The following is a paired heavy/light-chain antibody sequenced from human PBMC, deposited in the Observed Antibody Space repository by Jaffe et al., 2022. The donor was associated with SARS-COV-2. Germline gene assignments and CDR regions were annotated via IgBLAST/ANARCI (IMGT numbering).Light chain of an antibody. CDR1: QSLVYSDGNTY. CDR2: QVS. CDR3: MQGRHWPYT. J-gene: IGKJ2*01. Sequence: DVVMTQSPLSLPVTLGQPASISCRSSQSLVYSDGNTYLYWFQQRPGQSPRRLIYQVSNRDSGVPDRFSGSGSGSDFTLKISTVQAEDVGFYYCMQGRHWPYTFGQGTKLEI. V-gene: IGKV2-30*01.
Heavy chain of an antibody. CDR2: IDPRGGST. CDR1: GYTFSNYH. CDR3: ARDLVDY. Sequence: QVQLVQSGAEVKKPGASVKVSCQTSGYTFSNYHIHWVRQAPGQGLEWMGIIDPRGGSTSYAKTFQGRVTMTGDTSTSTSYMELTSLTSEDTAIYYCARDLVDYWGQGTLVTVSS. V-gene: IGHV1-46*01. J-gene: IGHJ4*02. D-gene: IGHD2-8*02.